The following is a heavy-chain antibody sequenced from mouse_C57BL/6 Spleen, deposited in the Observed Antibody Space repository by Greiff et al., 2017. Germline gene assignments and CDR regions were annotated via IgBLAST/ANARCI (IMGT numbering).Heavy chain of an antibody. CDR1: GYAFSSYW. V-gene: IGHV1-80*01. J-gene: IGHJ4*01. D-gene: IGHD2-4*01. CDR3: ARQTGDYDYAMDY. Sequence: VQLQESGAELVKPGASVKISCKASGYAFSSYWMNWVKQRPGTGLEWIGQIYPGDGDTNYNGKFKGKATLTADKSSSTAYMQLSSLTSEDSAVYFCARQTGDYDYAMDYWGQGTSVTVSS. CDR2: IYPGDGDT.